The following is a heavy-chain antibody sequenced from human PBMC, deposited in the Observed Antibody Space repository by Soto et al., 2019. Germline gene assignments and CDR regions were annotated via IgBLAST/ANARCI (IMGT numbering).Heavy chain of an antibody. J-gene: IGHJ4*02. V-gene: IGHV1-18*01. CDR1: GYTFTNYV. CDR3: ARSGEHPFDI. CDR2: ISPLKGNT. D-gene: IGHD6-25*01. Sequence: QVQLVQSGAEVKKPGASVKVSCKASGYTFTNYVIHWVRQAPGQGLEWMGWISPLKGNTKYAQKVQGRVSVTTDTSTNTVYKKFSGLRYDHTALYYRARSGEHPFDIWCQGTLANVSS.